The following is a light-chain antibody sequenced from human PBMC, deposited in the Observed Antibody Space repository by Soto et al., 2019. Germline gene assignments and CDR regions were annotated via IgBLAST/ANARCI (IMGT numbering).Light chain of an antibody. Sequence: DIQLTQSPSSLSASVADRVSITCRASQDIRLDLGWYQQRPVEAPKRLLYAASRLQSGVPSRFSGRGSGADFTLTISSLQPEDFATDYCLQHHGFTPKVGQGTKV. V-gene: IGKV1-17*01. CDR2: AAS. CDR3: LQHHGFTPK. CDR1: QDIRLD. J-gene: IGKJ1*01.